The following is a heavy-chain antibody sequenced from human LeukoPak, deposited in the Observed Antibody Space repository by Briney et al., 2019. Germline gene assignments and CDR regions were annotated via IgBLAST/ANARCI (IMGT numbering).Heavy chain of an antibody. CDR3: AKLPWEPDAFDI. J-gene: IGHJ3*02. V-gene: IGHV3-30*02. Sequence: GGSLRLSCAASGFTFSSYGMHWVRQAPGKGLEWVAFIRYDGSNKYYADSVKGRFTISRDNSKNTLYLQMNSLRAEDTAVYYCAKLPWEPDAFDIWGQGTMVTVSS. D-gene: IGHD1-26*01. CDR1: GFTFSSYG. CDR2: IRYDGSNK.